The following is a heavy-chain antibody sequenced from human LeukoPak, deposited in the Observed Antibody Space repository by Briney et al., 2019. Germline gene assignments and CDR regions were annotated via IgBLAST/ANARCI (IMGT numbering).Heavy chain of an antibody. CDR1: GGTFSSYA. CDR2: IIPIFGTA. V-gene: IGHV1-69*06. CDR3: ATADSSSKPVYYYGMDV. J-gene: IGHJ6*02. Sequence: GASVKVSCKASGGTFSSYAISWVRQAPGQGLEWMGGIIPIFGTANYAQKFQGRVTMTEDTSTDTAYMELSSLRSEDTAVYYCATADSSSKPVYYYGMDVWGQGTTVTVSS. D-gene: IGHD6-6*01.